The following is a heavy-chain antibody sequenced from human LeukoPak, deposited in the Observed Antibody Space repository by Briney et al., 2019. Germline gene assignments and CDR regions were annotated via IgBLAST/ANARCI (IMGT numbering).Heavy chain of an antibody. CDR3: ASRSSIWSGYQDTLYYFDS. Sequence: SETLSLTCTVSGGPISSYYWSWIRQPPGKRLEWIGHIYYSGSPNYNPSLKSRVTISVDTSKNQFSLKLSSVTAADTAVYYCASRSSIWSGYQDTLYYFDSWGQGTLVTVSS. V-gene: IGHV4-59*01. D-gene: IGHD3-3*01. CDR2: IYYSGSP. J-gene: IGHJ4*02. CDR1: GGPISSYY.